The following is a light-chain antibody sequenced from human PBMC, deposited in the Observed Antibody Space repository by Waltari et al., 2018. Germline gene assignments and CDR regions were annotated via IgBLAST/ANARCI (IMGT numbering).Light chain of an antibody. CDR2: EAS. V-gene: IGKV3-15*01. Sequence: EVVMTQSPATLSGSQGERATLSCRASQSISINMVWYQQRPGQAPRILIYEASMRATDIPARFSGSGSGTEFTLTISSVQSEDAAVYYCQQFNDWPRTFGQGTKVEIK. CDR1: QSISIN. J-gene: IGKJ1*01. CDR3: QQFNDWPRT.